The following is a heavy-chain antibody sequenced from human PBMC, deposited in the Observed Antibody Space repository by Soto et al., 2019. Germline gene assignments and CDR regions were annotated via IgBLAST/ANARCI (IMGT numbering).Heavy chain of an antibody. CDR3: AKDRVGTFDY. Sequence: GGSLRLSCAASGFTFSSYGMHWVRQAPGKGLERVAVISYDGSNKYYADSVKGRFTISRDNSKNTLYLQMNSLRAEDTAVYYCAKDRVGTFDYWGQGTLVTVSS. CDR1: GFTFSSYG. J-gene: IGHJ4*02. CDR2: ISYDGSNK. V-gene: IGHV3-30*18.